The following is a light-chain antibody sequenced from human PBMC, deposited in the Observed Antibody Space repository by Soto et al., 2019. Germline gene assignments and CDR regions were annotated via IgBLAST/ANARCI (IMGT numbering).Light chain of an antibody. CDR3: FSHRSGDSHV. CDR2: EVS. V-gene: IGLV2-14*01. J-gene: IGLJ1*01. CDR1: RSDIGGYNY. Sequence: QSALTQPASVSGSPGQSITISCTGTRSDIGGYNYVSWYQQHPGKAPKLIIYEVSVRPSGVSNRFSGSKTGNTASLTISGLQAEDEADYYCFSHRSGDSHVFGTGTKVTVL.